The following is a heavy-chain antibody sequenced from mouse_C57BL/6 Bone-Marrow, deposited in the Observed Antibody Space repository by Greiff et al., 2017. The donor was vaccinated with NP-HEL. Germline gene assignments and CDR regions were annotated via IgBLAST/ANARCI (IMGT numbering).Heavy chain of an antibody. J-gene: IGHJ4*01. CDR3: AREDYDYDYAMDY. CDR1: GYAFSSYW. Sequence: LQESGAELVKPGASVKISCKASGYAFSSYWMNWVKQRPGKGLEWIGQIYPGDGDTNYNGKFKGKATLTADKSSSTAYMQLSSLTSEDSAVYFCAREDYDYDYAMDYWGQGTSVTVSS. D-gene: IGHD2-4*01. V-gene: IGHV1-80*01. CDR2: IYPGDGDT.